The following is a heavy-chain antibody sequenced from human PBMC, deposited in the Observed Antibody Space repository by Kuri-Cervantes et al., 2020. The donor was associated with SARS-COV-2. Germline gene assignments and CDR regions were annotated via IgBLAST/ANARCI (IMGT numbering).Heavy chain of an antibody. J-gene: IGHJ3*02. D-gene: IGHD3-10*01. Sequence: ASVKVSCKASGYTFTSYYMHWVRQAPGQGLEWMGIINPSGGSTSYAQKFQGRVTMTRDTSTSTVYMELSSLRSEDTAVYYCARDQPRFFMVRGQDAFDIWGQGTMVTVSS. CDR2: INPSGGST. CDR3: ARDQPRFFMVRGQDAFDI. V-gene: IGHV1-46*01. CDR1: GYTFTSYY.